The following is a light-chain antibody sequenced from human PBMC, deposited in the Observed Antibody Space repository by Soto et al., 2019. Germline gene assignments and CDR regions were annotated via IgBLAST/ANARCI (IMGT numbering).Light chain of an antibody. CDR1: SSDVGGYNY. J-gene: IGLJ2*01. V-gene: IGLV2-14*01. Sequence: QSVLTQPASVSGSPGQTITLSCTGTSSDVGGYNYVSWYQQHPAKAPKLMIFEDSNRPSGVSHRFSGSKSGNTSSLTISGVQAEEEDDDYCSSYKGISLNTAIFGGGTKLTVL. CDR2: EDS. CDR3: SSYKGISLNTAI.